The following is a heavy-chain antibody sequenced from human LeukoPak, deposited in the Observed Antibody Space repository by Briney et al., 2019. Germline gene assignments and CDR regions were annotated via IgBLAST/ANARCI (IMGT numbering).Heavy chain of an antibody. CDR1: GGSISSYY. CDR3: ARDPKTYDSSGYYDY. Sequence: PSETLSLTCTVSGGSISSYYWSWIRQPPGKGLEWIGYIYYSGSTNYNPSLKSRATISVDTSKNQFSLKLSSVTAADTAVYYCARDPKTYDSSGYYDYWGQGTLVTVSS. V-gene: IGHV4-59*01. J-gene: IGHJ4*02. CDR2: IYYSGST. D-gene: IGHD3-22*01.